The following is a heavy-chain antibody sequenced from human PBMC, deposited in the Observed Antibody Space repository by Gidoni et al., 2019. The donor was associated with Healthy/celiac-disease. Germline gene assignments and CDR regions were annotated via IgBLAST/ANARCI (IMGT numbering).Heavy chain of an antibody. V-gene: IGHV3-23*01. CDR2: IRGSGGST. CDR3: AKGTSSSSWYATFDY. CDR1: GFTFSSYA. Sequence: EVQLLESGGGLVQPGGSLRLSCAASGFTFSSYAMSWVRQAPGKGLEWVSAIRGSGGSTYYADSVKGRFTISRDNSKNTLYLQMNSLRAEDTAVYYCAKGTSSSSWYATFDYWGQGTLVTVSS. D-gene: IGHD6-13*01. J-gene: IGHJ4*02.